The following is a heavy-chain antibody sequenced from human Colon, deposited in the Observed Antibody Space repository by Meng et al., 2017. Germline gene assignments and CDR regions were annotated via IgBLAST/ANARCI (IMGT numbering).Heavy chain of an antibody. Sequence: ETLSLTCTVSGGSLSSFYWTWIRQPPGQGLESLGYIYYTGGTYYSPSLKSRVTLSVDRSRNQFYLNLTSVTAADTAVYYCARVRYCSSTSCLYYFDYWGQGTLVTVSS. V-gene: IGHV4-59*01. CDR3: ARVRYCSSTSCLYYFDY. CDR2: IYYTGGT. D-gene: IGHD2-2*01. CDR1: GGSLSSFY. J-gene: IGHJ4*02.